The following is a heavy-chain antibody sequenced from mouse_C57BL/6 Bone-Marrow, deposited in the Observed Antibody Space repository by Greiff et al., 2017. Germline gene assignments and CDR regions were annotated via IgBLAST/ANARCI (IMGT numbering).Heavy chain of an antibody. CDR1: GSSFTSYY. V-gene: IGHV1-66*01. CDR3: ARGGGFAY. CDR2: IYPGSGNT. Sequence: VQLQESGPELVKPGASVKISCKASGSSFTSYYIHWVKQRPGQGLEWIGWIYPGSGNTKYNEKFKGMATLTADTSANNAYMQLSSLTSEDSAVYYCARGGGFAYWGQGTLVTVSA. J-gene: IGHJ3*01.